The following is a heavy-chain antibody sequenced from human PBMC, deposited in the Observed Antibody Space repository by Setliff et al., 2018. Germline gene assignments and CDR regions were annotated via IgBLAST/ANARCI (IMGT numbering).Heavy chain of an antibody. Sequence: GGSLRLSCAASGFTFVDYGMTWVRQAPGKGLEWVSGINWNGGSTGYADSVKGRFTISRDNVKNSLYLQMNSLRAYDTALYYCARTHRVEATLDFWGRGTLVTVSS. CDR2: INWNGGST. V-gene: IGHV3-20*04. J-gene: IGHJ4*02. CDR3: ARTHRVEATLDF. D-gene: IGHD1-26*01. CDR1: GFTFVDYG.